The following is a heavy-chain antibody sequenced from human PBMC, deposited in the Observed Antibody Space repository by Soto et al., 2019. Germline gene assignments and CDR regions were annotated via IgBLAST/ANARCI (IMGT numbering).Heavy chain of an antibody. CDR2: MNPNSGNT. V-gene: IGHV1-8*01. CDR3: ARMGYSGYDYYYYYGMDV. Sequence: ASVKVSCKASGYTFTSYDINWVRQATGQGLEWMGWMNPNSGNTGYAQRFQGRVTMTRNTSISTAYMELSSLRSEDTAVYYCARMGYSGYDYYYYYGMDVWGQGTTVTVSS. CDR1: GYTFTSYD. D-gene: IGHD5-12*01. J-gene: IGHJ6*02.